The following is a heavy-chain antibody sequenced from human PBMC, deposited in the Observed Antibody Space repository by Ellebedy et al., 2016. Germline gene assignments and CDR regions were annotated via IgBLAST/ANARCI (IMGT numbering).Heavy chain of an antibody. J-gene: IGHJ4*02. CDR3: ARDRSAIAAAGTVPFDY. V-gene: IGHV1-18*04. CDR2: ISAYNGNT. CDR1: GYTFNSYG. Sequence: ASVKVSCKVSGYTFNSYGITWVRQAPGQGLEWMGWISAYNGNTNYSQKYQDRVTMTTDTSTGTAYMELQSLRSDDTAVYYCARDRSAIAAAGTVPFDYWGQGTLVTVSS. D-gene: IGHD6-13*01.